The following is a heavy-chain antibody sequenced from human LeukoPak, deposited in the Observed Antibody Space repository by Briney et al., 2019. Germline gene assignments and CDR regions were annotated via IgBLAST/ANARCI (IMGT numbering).Heavy chain of an antibody. Sequence: PGGSLRLSCAASEFSVSNNYMTWVRQAPGKGLDWVSTIYSTGDTSYADSVKGRFTISRDKSKNTLYLQMNSLRADDTAVYYCGTGTNWGYWGQGTLVTVSS. J-gene: IGHJ4*02. D-gene: IGHD7-27*01. CDR2: IYSTGDT. CDR1: EFSVSNNY. V-gene: IGHV3-53*01. CDR3: GTGTNWGY.